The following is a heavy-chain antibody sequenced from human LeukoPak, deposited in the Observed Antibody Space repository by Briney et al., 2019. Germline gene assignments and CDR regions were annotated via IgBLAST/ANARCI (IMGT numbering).Heavy chain of an antibody. D-gene: IGHD2-15*01. J-gene: IGHJ5*02. CDR1: GGSISSSNW. CDR2: IYHSGST. V-gene: IGHV4-4*02. Sequence: SETLSLTCAVSGGSISSSNWWSWVRQPPGKGLEWIGEIYHSGSTNYNPSLKSRVTLSVDKSKNQFSLKLSSVTAADTAVYYCARQCSGGSCRGDVGGWFDPWGQGTLVTVSS. CDR3: ARQCSGGSCRGDVGGWFDP.